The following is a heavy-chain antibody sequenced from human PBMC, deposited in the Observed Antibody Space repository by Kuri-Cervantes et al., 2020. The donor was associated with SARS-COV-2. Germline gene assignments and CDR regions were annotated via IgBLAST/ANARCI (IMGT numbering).Heavy chain of an antibody. Sequence: SEPLSLTCTVSGGSISSYYWSWIRKPPGKGLEWIGYIYYSASTNYNPSLKSRVTISVDTSKKQFPLKLRSVTATYTAVYYCARLGATRGSYYYGVEVWGQGTMVTVSS. J-gene: IGHJ6*02. D-gene: IGHD1-26*01. CDR1: GGSISSYY. CDR2: IYYSAST. CDR3: ARLGATRGSYYYGVEV. V-gene: IGHV4-59*12.